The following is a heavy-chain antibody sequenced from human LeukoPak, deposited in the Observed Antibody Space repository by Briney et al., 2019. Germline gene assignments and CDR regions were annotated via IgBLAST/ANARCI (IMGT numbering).Heavy chain of an antibody. Sequence: PSETLSLTCTVSGGSISSSNWWSWVRPPPGKGLEWIGEIYHSGSTNYNPSLKSRVTISVDKSKNQFSLKLSSVTAADTAVYYCARLGPVGARHFDYWGQGTLVTVSS. D-gene: IGHD1-26*01. CDR3: ARLGPVGARHFDY. CDR1: GGSISSSNW. CDR2: IYHSGST. V-gene: IGHV4-4*02. J-gene: IGHJ4*02.